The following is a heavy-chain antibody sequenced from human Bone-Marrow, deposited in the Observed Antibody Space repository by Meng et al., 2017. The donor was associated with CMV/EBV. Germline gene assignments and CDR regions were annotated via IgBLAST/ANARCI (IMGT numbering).Heavy chain of an antibody. V-gene: IGHV4-59*01. CDR3: ARGEGYNLW. CDR2: IFYSGGA. J-gene: IGHJ4*02. CDR1: GASIRGYY. D-gene: IGHD5-24*01. Sequence: SETLSLTCTVSGASIRGYYWSWFRQSPAKGLEWIGYIFYSGGATYNPSLQSRVTISRDTPKNQFFLQLNSVTAEDTAIYYCARGEGYNLWWGQGNLVTVAS.